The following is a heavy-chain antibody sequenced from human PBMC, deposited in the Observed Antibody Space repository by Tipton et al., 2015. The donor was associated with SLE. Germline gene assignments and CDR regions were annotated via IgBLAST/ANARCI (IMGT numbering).Heavy chain of an antibody. Sequence: LRLSCTVSGYSISSDYYWGWIRQPPGKGLEWIGSIYHSGSTSYNSSLKSRVTISVDTSKNQFSLKLSSVTAADTAVYYCARVYSIVGVVIDYWGQGTLVTVAS. CDR2: IYHSGST. CDR3: ARVYSIVGVVIDY. CDR1: GYSISSDYY. V-gene: IGHV4-38-2*02. J-gene: IGHJ4*02. D-gene: IGHD3-3*01.